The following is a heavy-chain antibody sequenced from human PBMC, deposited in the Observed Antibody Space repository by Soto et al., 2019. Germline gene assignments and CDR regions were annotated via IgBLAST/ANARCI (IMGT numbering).Heavy chain of an antibody. CDR2: IWYDGSNK. V-gene: IGHV3-33*01. CDR3: ARAPLRFLEWLPFDY. J-gene: IGHJ4*02. CDR1: GFTFSSYG. Sequence: QVQLVESGGGVVQPGRSLRLSCAASGFTFSSYGMHWVRQAPGKGLEWVAVIWYDGSNKYYADSVKGRFTISRDNSKNTLYLQMNSQRAEDTAVYYCARAPLRFLEWLPFDYWGQGTLVTVSS. D-gene: IGHD3-3*01.